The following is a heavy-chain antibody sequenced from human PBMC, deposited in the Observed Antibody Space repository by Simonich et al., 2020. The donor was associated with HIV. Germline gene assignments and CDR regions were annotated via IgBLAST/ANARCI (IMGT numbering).Heavy chain of an antibody. D-gene: IGHD2-21*02. CDR3: AKFYGGNSGYYFYYLDV. CDR2: ISGSGGTT. J-gene: IGHJ6*03. V-gene: IGHV3-23*01. Sequence: GQGLEWVSAISGSGGTTFYADSVKGRFTISRDNSKNTLYLQMNSLRAEDTAVYYCAKFYGGNSGYYFYYLDVWGKGTTVTVSS.